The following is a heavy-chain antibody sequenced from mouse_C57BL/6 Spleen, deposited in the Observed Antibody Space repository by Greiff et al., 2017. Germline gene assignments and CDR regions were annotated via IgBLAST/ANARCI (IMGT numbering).Heavy chain of an antibody. Sequence: QVQLKQPGAELVKPGASVQLSCKASGYNFTSYWMHWVKQRPGQGLEWIGMIHPNSSSTNYNEKFKSKATLTVNKSSSTAYMQLSSLTSENSAVYYFARYYYGTNYAMDYWGQGTSVTVSS. J-gene: IGHJ4*01. V-gene: IGHV1-64*01. CDR3: ARYYYGTNYAMDY. CDR2: IHPNSSST. CDR1: GYNFTSYW. D-gene: IGHD1-1*01.